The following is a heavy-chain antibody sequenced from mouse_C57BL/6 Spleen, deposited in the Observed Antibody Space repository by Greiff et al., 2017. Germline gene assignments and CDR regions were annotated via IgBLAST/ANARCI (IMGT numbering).Heavy chain of an antibody. CDR1: GYAFSSYW. D-gene: IGHD2-2*01. CDR3: ARGGMVTTGFDY. Sequence: VQLQQSGAELVKPGASVKISCKASGYAFSSYWMNWVKQRPGKGLEWIGQIYPGDGDTNYNGKFKGKATLTADKSSSTAYMQLSSLTSEDSAVYFSARGGMVTTGFDYWGQGTTLTVSS. CDR2: IYPGDGDT. J-gene: IGHJ2*01. V-gene: IGHV1-80*01.